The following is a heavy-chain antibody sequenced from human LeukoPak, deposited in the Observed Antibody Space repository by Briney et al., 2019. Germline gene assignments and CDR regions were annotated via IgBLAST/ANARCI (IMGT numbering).Heavy chain of an antibody. D-gene: IGHD2-2*01. V-gene: IGHV3-11*06. J-gene: IGHJ3*02. CDR2: ISSSNRYT. Sequence: GGSLRLSCAASGFTFSDYYMSWIRQAPGKGLEWVSYISSSNRYTNYADSVKGRFTISRDNSKNTLYLQMNSLRAEDTAVYYCAKDLVYLGYCSSTSCYAYAIDTWGQGTMVTVSS. CDR1: GFTFSDYY. CDR3: AKDLVYLGYCSSTSCYAYAIDT.